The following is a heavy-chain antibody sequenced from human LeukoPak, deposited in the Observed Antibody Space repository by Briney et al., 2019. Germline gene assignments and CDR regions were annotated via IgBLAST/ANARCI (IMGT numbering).Heavy chain of an antibody. D-gene: IGHD2-15*01. J-gene: IGHJ6*02. Sequence: GGSLRLSCAASGFTFSSNWMSWVRQAPGKGLEWVANINQDGSEKYYVDSVKGRFTISRDNPKNSLYLQMNSLRAEDTAVYYCARVPQIFYYGMDVWGQGTTVTVSS. CDR1: GFTFSSNW. CDR3: ARVPQIFYYGMDV. V-gene: IGHV3-7*01. CDR2: INQDGSEK.